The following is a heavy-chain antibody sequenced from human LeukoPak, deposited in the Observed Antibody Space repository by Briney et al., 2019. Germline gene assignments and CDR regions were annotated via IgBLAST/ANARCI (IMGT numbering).Heavy chain of an antibody. CDR3: ARDHSSSWYGGAWFDP. CDR1: GGSISSYY. J-gene: IGHJ5*02. V-gene: IGHV4-59*01. CDR2: IYYSGST. D-gene: IGHD6-13*01. Sequence: SETLSLTCTVSGGSISSYYWSRIRQPPGKGLEWIGYIYYSGSTNYNPSLKSRVTISVDTSKNQFSLKLSSVTAADTAVYYCARDHSSSWYGGAWFDPWGQGTLVTVSS.